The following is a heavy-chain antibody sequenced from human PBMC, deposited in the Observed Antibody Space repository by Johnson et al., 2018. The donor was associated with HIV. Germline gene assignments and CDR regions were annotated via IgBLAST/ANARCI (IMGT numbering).Heavy chain of an antibody. V-gene: IGHV3-23*04. J-gene: IGHJ3*02. CDR2: ISGSDHST. CDR3: ANSLLLDAFNI. CDR1: AFTFSSND. Sequence: VQLVESGGGLVQPGGSLRLSCGASAFTFSSNDMKWVRQAPGKGLEWVSPISGSDHSTYYADSVKGRFTISRDNSKTTLYLQMNSLRDEDTAVYYCANSLLLDAFNIWGQGTMVTVSS.